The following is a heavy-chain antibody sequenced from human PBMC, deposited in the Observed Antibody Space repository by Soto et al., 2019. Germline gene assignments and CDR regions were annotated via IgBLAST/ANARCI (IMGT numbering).Heavy chain of an antibody. V-gene: IGHV4-34*01. CDR3: ARARFTMVRGVIIKNFWFDP. Sequence: SETLSLTCAVYGGSFSGYYWSWIRQPPGKGLEWIGEINHSGSTNYNPSLKSRVTISVDTSKNQFSLKLSSVTAADTAVYYCARARFTMVRGVIIKNFWFDPWGQGTLVTVSS. CDR1: GGSFSGYY. CDR2: INHSGST. J-gene: IGHJ5*02. D-gene: IGHD3-10*01.